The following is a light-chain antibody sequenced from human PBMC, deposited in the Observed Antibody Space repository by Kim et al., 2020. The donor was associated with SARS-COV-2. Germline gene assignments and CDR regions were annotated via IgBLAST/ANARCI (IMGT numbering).Light chain of an antibody. J-gene: IGKJ4*01. V-gene: IGKV3-20*01. CDR1: QSVSTCY. CDR2: GAS. CDR3: QQYESSTGLT. Sequence: PGKGTTHSCRASQSVSTCYLAWYQQKTGQAPRRLIYGASSRATGIPDRFSGSGSGTDFTLTISRLEPEDFAVYYCQQYESSTGLTFGGGTKVDIK.